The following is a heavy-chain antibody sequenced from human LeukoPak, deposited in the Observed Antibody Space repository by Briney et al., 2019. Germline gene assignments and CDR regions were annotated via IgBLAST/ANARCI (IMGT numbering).Heavy chain of an antibody. CDR3: AELGITMIGGV. D-gene: IGHD3-10*02. J-gene: IGHJ6*04. CDR1: GFTFSSYA. Sequence: GGSLRLSCAASGFTFSSYAMSWVRQAPGKGLQWVSAISDSGGSTYYADSVKGRFTISRDNSKNSLYLQMNSLRAEDTAVYYCAELGITMIGGVWGKGTTVTISS. V-gene: IGHV3-23*01. CDR2: ISDSGGST.